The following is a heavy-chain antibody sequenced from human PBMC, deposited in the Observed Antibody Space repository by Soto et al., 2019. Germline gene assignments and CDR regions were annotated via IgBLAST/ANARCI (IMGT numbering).Heavy chain of an antibody. D-gene: IGHD4-17*01. CDR3: ARDTDLTLVTTLEY. CDR1: GYTFRAYP. V-gene: IGHV1-3*01. Sequence: ASVKVSCKASGYTFRAYPIYWVRQAPGQRLECMGWINASNGNARYSEKFEGRVTFTRDTSTTTAYMEFSSLRSEDTAVYFCARDTDLTLVTTLEYWGQGTSVTVSS. J-gene: IGHJ4*02. CDR2: INASNGNA.